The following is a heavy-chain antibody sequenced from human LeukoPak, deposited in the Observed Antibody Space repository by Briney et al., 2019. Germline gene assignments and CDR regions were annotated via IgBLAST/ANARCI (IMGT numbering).Heavy chain of an antibody. CDR1: GFTFSSYE. CDR3: ASSDAKRALPGFDY. V-gene: IGHV3-48*03. D-gene: IGHD1-26*01. CDR2: ISSSGTTT. J-gene: IGHJ4*02. Sequence: PGGSLRLSCAASGFTFSSYEMNWVRQAPGKGLEWVSYISSSGTTTYYADSVKGRFTISRDNAKNSLYLQMNSLTVEDTAFYYCASSDAKRALPGFDYWGQGTLVSVSS.